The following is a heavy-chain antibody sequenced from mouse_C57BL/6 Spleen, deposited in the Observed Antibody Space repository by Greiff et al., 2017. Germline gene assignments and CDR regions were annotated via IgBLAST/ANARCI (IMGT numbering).Heavy chain of an antibody. V-gene: IGHV1-66*01. CDR2: IYPGSGNT. CDR3: ARNWGNYFDY. CDR1: GYSFTSYY. J-gene: IGHJ2*01. Sequence: VQLQQSGPELVKPGASVKISCKASGYSFTSYYIHWVKQRPGQGLEWIGWIYPGSGNTKYNEKFKGKATLTADTSSSTAYMQLSSLTSEDSAVYYCARNWGNYFDYWGQGTTLTVSS. D-gene: IGHD4-1*01.